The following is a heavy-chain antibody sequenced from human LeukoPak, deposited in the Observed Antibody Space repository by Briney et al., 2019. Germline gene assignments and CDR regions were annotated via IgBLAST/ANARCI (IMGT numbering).Heavy chain of an antibody. D-gene: IGHD1-26*01. J-gene: IGHJ5*02. V-gene: IGHV4-4*07. CDR2: IYTSGST. CDR1: GGSISSYY. CDR3: ARDGGWELRVNWFDP. Sequence: SETLSLTCTVSGGSISSYYWSWIRQPAGKGLEWIGRIYTSGSTNYNPSLKSRVTMSVDTSKNQFSLKLSSVTAADTAVYYCARDGGWELRVNWFDPWGQGTLVTVSS.